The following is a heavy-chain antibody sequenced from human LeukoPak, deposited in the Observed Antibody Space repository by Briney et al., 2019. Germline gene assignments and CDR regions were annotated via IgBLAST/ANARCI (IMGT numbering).Heavy chain of an antibody. D-gene: IGHD2-2*01. CDR1: GFTFSSYV. CDR3: AKFVGDCSSTSCPIDY. CDR2: ITGSGGGT. Sequence: GGSLRLSCAASGFTFSSYVMSWVRQAPGKGLEWVSAITGSGGGTHYADSVKGRFTSSRDNSKNTLYLQMNSLRAEDTAVYYCAKFVGDCSSTSCPIDYWGQGTLVTVSS. J-gene: IGHJ4*02. V-gene: IGHV3-23*01.